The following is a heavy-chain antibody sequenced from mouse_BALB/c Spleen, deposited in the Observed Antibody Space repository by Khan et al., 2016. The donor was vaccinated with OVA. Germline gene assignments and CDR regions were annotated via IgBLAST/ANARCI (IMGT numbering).Heavy chain of an antibody. V-gene: IGHV1-4*01. D-gene: IGHD3-1*01. CDR1: GYTFTSYT. CDR2: INPSSGYT. Sequence: VQLQESGAELVKPGASVKMSCKASGYTFTSYTMHWVKQRPGQGLEWIGYINPSSGYTKYNQKFKDKATLTADKSSSTAYMQLSSLTSEDSAVYYCARKSTRASYWGQGTTRTVSS. CDR3: ARKSTRASY. J-gene: IGHJ2*01.